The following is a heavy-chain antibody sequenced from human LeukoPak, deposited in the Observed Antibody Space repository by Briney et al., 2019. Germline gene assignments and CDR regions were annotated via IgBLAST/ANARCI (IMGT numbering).Heavy chain of an antibody. CDR3: ATADYYDSSGYYRGSDY. CDR1: GFTFSSYA. J-gene: IGHJ4*02. CDR2: ISGSGGST. Sequence: SGGSLRLSCAASGFTFSSYAMSWVRQAPGKGLEWVSAISGSGGSTYYADSVKGRFTISRDNSKNTLYQQMNSLRAEDTAVYYCATADYYDSSGYYRGSDYWGQGTLVTVSS. D-gene: IGHD3-22*01. V-gene: IGHV3-23*01.